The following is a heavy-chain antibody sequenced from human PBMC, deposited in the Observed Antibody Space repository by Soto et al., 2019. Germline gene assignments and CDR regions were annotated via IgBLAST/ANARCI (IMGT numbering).Heavy chain of an antibody. CDR1: GGSINTGGCY. D-gene: IGHD2-21*01. CDR3: ARESVRGKDSEAFDI. J-gene: IGHJ3*02. V-gene: IGHV4-31*03. CDR2: IYYSGTT. Sequence: SETLPLTCTVSGGSINTGGCYWSWIRQHPGKGLEWIGYIYYSGTTSYNPSLESRLTVSLDTSKNQFSLRLTSVTAADTAIYYCARESVRGKDSEAFDIWGQGTMVTVSS.